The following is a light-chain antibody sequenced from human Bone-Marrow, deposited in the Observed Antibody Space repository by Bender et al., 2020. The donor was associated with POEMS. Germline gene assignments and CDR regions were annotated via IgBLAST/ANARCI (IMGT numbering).Light chain of an antibody. CDR1: SSNIGRNT. V-gene: IGLV1-44*01. CDR3: GSYSRSGTFV. CDR2: SNN. J-gene: IGLJ1*01. Sequence: QSVLTQPPSASGTPGQSVIISCSGSSSNIGRNTVNWYQQLPGTAPKLLIYSNNQRPSGVPARFSGSKSGTSASLAISDIQSEDEGDYYCGSYSRSGTFVFGTGTKVNVL.